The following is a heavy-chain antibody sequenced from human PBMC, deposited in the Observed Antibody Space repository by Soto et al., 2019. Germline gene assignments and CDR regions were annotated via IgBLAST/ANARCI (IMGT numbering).Heavy chain of an antibody. CDR2: IYYSGST. V-gene: IGHV4-31*03. D-gene: IGHD3-22*01. J-gene: IGHJ3*01. Sequence: SETLSLTCTVSGGSISSGGYYWSWIRQHPGKGLEWIGYIYYSGSTYYNPSLKSRVTISVDTSKNQFSPKLSSVTAADTAVYYCAMRYYDSSGYPVWGQGTMVTVSS. CDR3: AMRYYDSSGYPV. CDR1: GGSISSGGYY.